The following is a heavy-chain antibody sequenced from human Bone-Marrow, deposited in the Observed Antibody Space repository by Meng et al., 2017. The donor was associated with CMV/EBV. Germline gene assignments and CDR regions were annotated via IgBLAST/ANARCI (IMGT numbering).Heavy chain of an antibody. CDR2: IYYSGST. CDR1: GGSISSYY. V-gene: IGHV4-59*01. J-gene: IGHJ3*02. CDR3: ARELSDRGDDAFDI. Sequence: SETLSLTCTVSGGSISSYYWSWIRQPPGKGLEWIGYIYYSGSTNYNPSLKSRVTISVDTSKNQFSLKLSSVTAADTAVYYCARELSDRGDDAFDIWGQGARVTV. D-gene: IGHD2-15*01.